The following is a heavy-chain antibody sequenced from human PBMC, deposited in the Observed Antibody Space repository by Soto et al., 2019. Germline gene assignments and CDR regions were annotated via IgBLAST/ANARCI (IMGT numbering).Heavy chain of an antibody. D-gene: IGHD1-1*01. Sequence: SETLSLTCTVSGASISGFYWSWIRKSAGKGLEWIGRIYATGTTDYNPSLMSRVMVSVDTSKKQFSLKLRSVTAADTAVYYCVRDGTKTLRDWFDPWGQGISVTVSS. J-gene: IGHJ5*02. CDR2: IYATGTT. V-gene: IGHV4-4*07. CDR1: GASISGFY. CDR3: VRDGTKTLRDWFDP.